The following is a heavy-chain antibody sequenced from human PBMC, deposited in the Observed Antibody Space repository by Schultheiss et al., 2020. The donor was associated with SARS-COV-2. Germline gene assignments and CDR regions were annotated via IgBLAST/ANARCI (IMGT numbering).Heavy chain of an antibody. Sequence: GGSLRLSCAASGFTFSSYAMSWVRQAPGKGLEWVSAISGSGGRTYNADSVRGRFTISRDNSKNTLYLQMNSLRAEDTAVYYCAKGLHGDRPLWGQGTLVTVSS. J-gene: IGHJ4*02. V-gene: IGHV3-23*01. CDR2: ISGSGGRT. CDR1: GFTFSSYA. CDR3: AKGLHGDRPL. D-gene: IGHD4-17*01.